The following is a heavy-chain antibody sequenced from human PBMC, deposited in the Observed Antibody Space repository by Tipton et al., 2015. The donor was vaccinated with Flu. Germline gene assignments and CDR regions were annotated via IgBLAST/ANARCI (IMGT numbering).Heavy chain of an antibody. D-gene: IGHD3-10*01. CDR2: ISSGGSTI. V-gene: IGHV3-48*03. CDR3: ASGFGYFDY. CDR1: GVTLSTYG. J-gene: IGHJ4*02. Sequence: SLRLSCAASGVTLSTYGMNWVRQAPGKGLEWVSYISSGGSTIYYADSVRDRFTISRDNAKNSLYLEMNSLRVEDTAVYYCASGFGYFDYWGQGTLVTVSS.